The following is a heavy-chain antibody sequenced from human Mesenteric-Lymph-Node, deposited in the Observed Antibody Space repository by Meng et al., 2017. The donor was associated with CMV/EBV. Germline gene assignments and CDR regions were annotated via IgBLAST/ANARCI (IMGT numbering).Heavy chain of an antibody. CDR3: AHIKVVPAARGFGWFDP. Sequence: YWNDDKRYSPSLKSRLTITKDTSKNQVVLTMTNMDPVDTATYYCAHIKVVPAARGFGWFDPWGQGTLVTVSS. J-gene: IGHJ5*02. V-gene: IGHV2-5*01. CDR2: YWNDDK. D-gene: IGHD2-2*01.